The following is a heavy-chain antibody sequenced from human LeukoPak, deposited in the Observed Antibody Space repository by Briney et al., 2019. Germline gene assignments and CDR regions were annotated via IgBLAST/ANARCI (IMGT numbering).Heavy chain of an antibody. CDR1: GFTVSSNY. D-gene: IGHD6-19*01. CDR3: ARGGQWLERWYFDY. V-gene: IGHV3-74*01. CDR2: INSDGSST. J-gene: IGHJ4*02. Sequence: PGGSLRLSCAASGFTVSSNYMSWVRQAPGKGLVWFSRINSDGSSTSYADSVKGRFTISRDNAKNTLYLQMNSLRAEDTAVYYCARGGQWLERWYFDYWGQGTLVTVSS.